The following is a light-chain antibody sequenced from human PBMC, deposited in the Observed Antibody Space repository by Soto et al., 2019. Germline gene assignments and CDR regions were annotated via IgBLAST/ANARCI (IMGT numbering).Light chain of an antibody. J-gene: IGKJ5*01. CDR1: QDISEH. CDR2: DAS. Sequence: DIQMTQSPSSLSASVGDRVTITCQASQDISEHLSWYQQKPGKAPKLLIYDASNLKTGVPSRFSGSRSGTNFSFTISSLQPEDIATYYCEQYDNIPPITFGQGTRLEIK. CDR3: EQYDNIPPIT. V-gene: IGKV1-33*01.